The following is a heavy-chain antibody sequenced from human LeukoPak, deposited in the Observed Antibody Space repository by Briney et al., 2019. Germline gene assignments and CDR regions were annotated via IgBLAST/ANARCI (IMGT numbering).Heavy chain of an antibody. CDR2: INHSGST. V-gene: IGHV4-34*01. Sequence: SETLSLTCAVYGGSFSDYYWSWIRQPPGKGLEWIGEINHSGSTNYNPSLKSRVTISVDTSKNQFSLKLSSVTAADTAVYYCARSSVPDYWGQGTLVTVSS. J-gene: IGHJ4*02. CDR3: ARSSVPDY. CDR1: GGSFSDYY. D-gene: IGHD3-10*01.